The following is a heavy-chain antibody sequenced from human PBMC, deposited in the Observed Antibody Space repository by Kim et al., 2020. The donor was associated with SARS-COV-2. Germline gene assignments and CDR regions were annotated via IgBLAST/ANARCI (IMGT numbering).Heavy chain of an antibody. J-gene: IGHJ4*02. Sequence: GSTYYADSVKGRFTISRDNSKNTLYLQMNSLRAEDTAVYYCARGPYYFDYWGQGTLVTVSS. CDR3: ARGPYYFDY. CDR2: GST. V-gene: IGHV3-53*01.